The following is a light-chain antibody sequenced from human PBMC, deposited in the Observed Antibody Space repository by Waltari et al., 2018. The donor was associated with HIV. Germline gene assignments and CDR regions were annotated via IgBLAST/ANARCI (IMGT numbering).Light chain of an antibody. CDR3: AVWDDSPNAVV. J-gene: IGLJ2*01. V-gene: IGLV1-44*01. Sequence: QSVLTQPPSASATPGQRVTISCSGGTSNIGSNTVNWYQQLPRTAPKLVIYRNNQRPSGVPDRFSGSKSGASASLAISGLQSDDEADYYCAVWDDSPNAVVFGGGTKLTVL. CDR2: RNN. CDR1: TSNIGSNT.